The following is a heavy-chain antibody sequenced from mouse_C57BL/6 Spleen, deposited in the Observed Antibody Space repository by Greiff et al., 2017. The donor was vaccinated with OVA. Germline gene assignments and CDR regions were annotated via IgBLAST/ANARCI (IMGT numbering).Heavy chain of an antibody. CDR3: ARSTMVTGGDY. D-gene: IGHD2-2*01. CDR2: IDPSDSYT. Sequence: QVQLQQPGAELVKPGASVKLSCKASGYTFTSYWMQWLKQRPGQGLAWIGEIDPSDSYTNYNQKFKGKATLTVDTSSSTAYMQLSSLTSEDSAVYYCARSTMVTGGDYWGQGTTLTVSS. V-gene: IGHV1-50*01. CDR1: GYTFTSYW. J-gene: IGHJ2*01.